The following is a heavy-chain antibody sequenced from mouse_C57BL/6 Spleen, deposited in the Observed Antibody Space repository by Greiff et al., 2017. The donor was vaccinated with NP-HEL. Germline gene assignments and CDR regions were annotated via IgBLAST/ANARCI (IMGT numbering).Heavy chain of an antibody. CDR1: GYTFTSYW. CDR2: IYPGSGST. J-gene: IGHJ4*01. D-gene: IGHD1-1*02. CDR3: ARSGSYFYAMDY. V-gene: IGHV1-55*01. Sequence: VQLQQPGAELVKPGASVKMSCKASGYTFTSYWITWVKQRPGQGLEWIGDIYPGSGSTNYHEKFKSKATLTVDTSSSTAYMQLSSLTSEDSAVYYGARSGSYFYAMDYWGQGTSVTVSS.